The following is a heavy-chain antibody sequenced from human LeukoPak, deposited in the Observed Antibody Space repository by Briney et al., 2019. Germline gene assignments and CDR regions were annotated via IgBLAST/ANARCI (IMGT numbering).Heavy chain of an antibody. D-gene: IGHD4-17*01. CDR2: ISAYNGKT. V-gene: IGHV1-18*01. Sequence: ASVKVSCKASGYTFTSYGISWVRQAPGQGLEWMGWISAYNGKTNYAQKLQGRVTMTTDTSTSTAYMELSSLRSDDTAVYYCARPGLSYGDNGFFFDYWGQGTLVTVSS. CDR3: ARPGLSYGDNGFFFDY. CDR1: GYTFTSYG. J-gene: IGHJ4*02.